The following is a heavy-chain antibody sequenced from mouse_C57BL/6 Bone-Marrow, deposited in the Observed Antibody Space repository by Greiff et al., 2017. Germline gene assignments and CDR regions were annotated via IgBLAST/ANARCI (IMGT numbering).Heavy chain of an antibody. CDR1: GYAFSSYW. J-gene: IGHJ4*01. Sequence: QVQLQQSGAELVKPGASVTISCTASGYAFSSYWMNWVKQRPGKGLEWIGHIYPGAGDTNYTGKFKGKATLTADKSSSTAYMQLSSVTSEGSAFYFCARTPDYDCWGQGTSVTVSS. CDR2: IYPGAGDT. D-gene: IGHD2-4*01. V-gene: IGHV1-80*01. CDR3: ARTPDYDC.